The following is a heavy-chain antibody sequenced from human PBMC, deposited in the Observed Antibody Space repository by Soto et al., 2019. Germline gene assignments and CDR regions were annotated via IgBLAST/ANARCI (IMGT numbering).Heavy chain of an antibody. V-gene: IGHV3-48*02. J-gene: IGHJ4*02. D-gene: IGHD6-13*01. CDR3: ASIAAAGKIY. CDR1: GFTFSSYS. Sequence: EVQLVESGGGLVQPGGSLRLSCAASGFTFSSYSMNWVRQAPGKGLEWVSYISSSSSTIYYADSVKGRFTISRDNAKNSLYLQMTSLRDADTAVYYCASIAAAGKIYWGQGTLVTVSS. CDR2: ISSSSSTI.